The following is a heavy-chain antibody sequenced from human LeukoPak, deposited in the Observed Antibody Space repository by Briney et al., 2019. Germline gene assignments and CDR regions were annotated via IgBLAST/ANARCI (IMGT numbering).Heavy chain of an antibody. V-gene: IGHV3-74*01. CDR1: GFTFSSYW. J-gene: IGHJ4*02. CDR2: INSDGSST. CDR3: ATNLRGYSYGLGFDY. Sequence: GGSLRLSCAASGFTFSSYWMHWVRQAPGEGLVWVSRINSDGSSTNYADSVKGRFTVSRDNAKNTLYLQMNSLRAEDTAVYYCATNLRGYSYGLGFDYWGQGTLVTVSS. D-gene: IGHD5-18*01.